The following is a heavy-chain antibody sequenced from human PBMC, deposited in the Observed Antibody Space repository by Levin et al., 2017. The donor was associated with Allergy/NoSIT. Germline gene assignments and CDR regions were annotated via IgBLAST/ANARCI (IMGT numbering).Heavy chain of an antibody. J-gene: IGHJ3*02. CDR1: GGSFSGFN. V-gene: IGHV4-34*01. CDR3: ARRRSVYSSSWYRTFDI. CDR2: INHTGNT. D-gene: IGHD6-13*01. Sequence: SQTLSLTCAVYGGSFSGFNWGWLRQPPGKGLEWIGEINHTGNTNYKLSLKSRVTISLDTSKKQISLKLSSVTAADTAVYYCARRRSVYSSSWYRTFDIWGQGTMVTVTS.